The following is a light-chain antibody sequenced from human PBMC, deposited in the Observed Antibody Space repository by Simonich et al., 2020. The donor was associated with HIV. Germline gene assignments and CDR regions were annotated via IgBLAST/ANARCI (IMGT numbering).Light chain of an antibody. J-gene: IGKJ1*01. V-gene: IGKV4-1*01. CDR3: QQYYSSPRT. CDR1: QSVLNSSNNKNY. CDR2: LAS. Sequence: DIVMTQSPDSLAVSLGERATINCKSSQSVLNSSNNKNYLAWSQQKPGQPPKVLIYLASTRESGVPDRFSCSGSGTDFTLTISSLQAEDVAVYYCQQYYSSPRTFGQGTKVEIK.